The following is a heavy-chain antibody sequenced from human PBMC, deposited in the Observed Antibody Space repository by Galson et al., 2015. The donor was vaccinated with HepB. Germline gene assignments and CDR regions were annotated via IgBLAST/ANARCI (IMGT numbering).Heavy chain of an antibody. Sequence: LSLTCTVSGGSISSSSYYWGWIRRPPGKGLEWIGSIYYSGSTYYNPSLKSRVTISVDTSKNQFSLKLSSVTAADTAVYYCAGGYSSSWLPFDYWGQGTLVTVSS. CDR3: AGGYSSSWLPFDY. V-gene: IGHV4-39*01. CDR1: GGSISSSSYY. CDR2: IYYSGST. D-gene: IGHD6-13*01. J-gene: IGHJ4*02.